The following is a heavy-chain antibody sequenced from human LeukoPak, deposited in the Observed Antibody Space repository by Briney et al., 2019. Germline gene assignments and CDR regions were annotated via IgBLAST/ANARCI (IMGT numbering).Heavy chain of an antibody. J-gene: IGHJ6*03. Sequence: SVKVSCKASGGTFSSYAISWVRQAPGQGLEWMGGIIPIFGTANHAQKFQGRVTITTDESTSTAYMELSSLRSEDTAVYYCAREGVLRFLEWLNNDYYYYYMDVWGKGTTVTVSS. D-gene: IGHD3-3*01. V-gene: IGHV1-69*05. CDR2: IIPIFGTA. CDR1: GGTFSSYA. CDR3: AREGVLRFLEWLNNDYYYYYMDV.